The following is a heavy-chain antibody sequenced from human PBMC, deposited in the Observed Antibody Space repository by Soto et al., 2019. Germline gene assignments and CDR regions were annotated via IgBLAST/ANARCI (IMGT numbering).Heavy chain of an antibody. CDR2: IYPGDSDT. V-gene: IGHV5-51*01. CDR1: GYAFSSYW. CDR3: ARVASTGTKNYHYFYYGMDV. Sequence: GESLKISCHGSGYAFSSYWIAWVRQMPGKGLEWMGTIYPGDSDTRYSPSFQGQVTISVDKSITTAYLQWSSLKASDTAMYYCARVASTGTKNYHYFYYGMDVWGQGTMVTVSS. D-gene: IGHD6-13*01. J-gene: IGHJ6*02.